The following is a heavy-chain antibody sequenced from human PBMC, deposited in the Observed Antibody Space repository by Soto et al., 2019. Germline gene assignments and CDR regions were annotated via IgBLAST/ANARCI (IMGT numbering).Heavy chain of an antibody. CDR3: AGAASTYFDLLSAFEP. CDR1: GASLSSGRSY. Sequence: SETLSLTCTVSGASLSSGRSYCSCIRQHPGKGLEWLRDIYYSLTTKYNPSLTSRVTLSVDMSKNQFSLKLNSVPAADSPVYFGAGAASTYFDLLSAFEPWGQGVMVTVSS. V-gene: IGHV4-61*01. CDR2: IYYSLTT. J-gene: IGHJ5*02. D-gene: IGHD3-9*01.